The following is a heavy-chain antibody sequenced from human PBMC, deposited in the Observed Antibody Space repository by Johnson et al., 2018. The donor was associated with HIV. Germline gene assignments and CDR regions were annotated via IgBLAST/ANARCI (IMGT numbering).Heavy chain of an antibody. CDR1: AFSFSDHY. Sequence: EVQLVESGGGLVQPGRSLRLSCAASAFSFSDHYMGWVRQAPGKGLEWVANIKQDGSEKYYVDSVKGRFTISRDNAKNSLSLQMNSLRAEDTAMYYCARGYSSSSDDAFDIWGQGTLVTVSS. J-gene: IGHJ3*02. CDR3: ARGYSSSSDDAFDI. V-gene: IGHV3-7*03. CDR2: IKQDGSEK. D-gene: IGHD6-13*01.